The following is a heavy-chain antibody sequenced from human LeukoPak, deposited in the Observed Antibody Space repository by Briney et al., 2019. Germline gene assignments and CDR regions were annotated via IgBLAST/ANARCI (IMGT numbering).Heavy chain of an antibody. CDR2: IYHSGST. J-gene: IGHJ4*02. CDR3: AREYSGSQRGY. D-gene: IGHD1-26*01. V-gene: IGHV4-39*07. CDR1: GGSISSSTYY. Sequence: SETLSLTCTVSGGSISSSTYYWGWIRQPPGKGLEWIGSIYHSGSTYYNPSLKSRVTISVDTSKNQFSLKLSSVTAADTAVYYCAREYSGSQRGYWGQGTLVTVSS.